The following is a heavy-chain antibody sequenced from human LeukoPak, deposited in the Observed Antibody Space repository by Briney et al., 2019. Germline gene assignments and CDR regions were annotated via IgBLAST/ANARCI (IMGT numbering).Heavy chain of an antibody. CDR2: ISGSGGST. CDR1: GFTFSSYA. D-gene: IGHD3-22*01. Sequence: PGGSLRLSCAASGFTFSSYAMSWVRQAPGKGLEWVSAISGSGGSTYYADSVKGRFTISRDNSKNTLYLQMNCLRAEDTAVYYCAKVGVRNYYDSSGYSFPFDYWGQGTLVTVSS. CDR3: AKVGVRNYYDSSGYSFPFDY. J-gene: IGHJ4*02. V-gene: IGHV3-23*01.